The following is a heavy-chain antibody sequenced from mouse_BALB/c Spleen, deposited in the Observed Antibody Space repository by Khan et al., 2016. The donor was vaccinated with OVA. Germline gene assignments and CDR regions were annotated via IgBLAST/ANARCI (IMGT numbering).Heavy chain of an antibody. Sequence: QVQLKQSGAELVKPGASVTLSCKASGYTFTSYDINWVRQRPEQGLEWIGWIFPGDGSTKYNEKFKGRATLTTDTSSSTAYMHLSRLTSEDSAVDFCARGGYGGFAYWGQGTLVTVSA. CDR1: GYTFTSYD. J-gene: IGHJ3*01. D-gene: IGHD2-14*01. CDR2: IFPGDGST. CDR3: ARGGYGGFAY. V-gene: IGHV1-85*01.